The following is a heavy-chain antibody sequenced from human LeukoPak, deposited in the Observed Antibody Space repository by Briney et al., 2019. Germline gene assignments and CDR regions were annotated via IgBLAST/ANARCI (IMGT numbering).Heavy chain of an antibody. V-gene: IGHV1-69*13. CDR3: ARGNYYDSSGYYPIEYYFDY. D-gene: IGHD3-22*01. Sequence: SVKVSCKASGYTFTSYGISWVRQAPGQGLEWMVGIIPIFGTANYAQKFQGRVTITADESTSTAYMELSSLRSEDTAVYYCARGNYYDSSGYYPIEYYFDYWGQGTLVTVSS. CDR1: GYTFTSYG. J-gene: IGHJ4*02. CDR2: IIPIFGTA.